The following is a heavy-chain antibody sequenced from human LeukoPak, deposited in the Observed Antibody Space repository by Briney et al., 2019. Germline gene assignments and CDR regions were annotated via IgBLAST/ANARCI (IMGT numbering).Heavy chain of an antibody. CDR1: GFTFSTYN. CDR2: ISSNNFTV. J-gene: IGHJ4*02. CDR3: ARDLGQDY. V-gene: IGHV3-48*01. Sequence: GSLRLSCAASGFTFSTYNMNWVRQAPGKGLEWVSYISSNNFTVYYADSVKGRFTISRDNAKNSLYLQMNSLRAEDTAVYYCARDLGQDYWGQGTLVTVSS.